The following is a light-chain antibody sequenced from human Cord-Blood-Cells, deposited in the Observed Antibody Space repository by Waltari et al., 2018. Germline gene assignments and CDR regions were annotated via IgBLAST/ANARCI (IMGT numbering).Light chain of an antibody. J-gene: IGLJ1*01. CDR2: AGS. V-gene: IGLV2-23*03. CDR3: CSYAGSSTFDV. Sequence: QSALTQPAPVSGSPGQSITISCTGTSSHVGRYTLLSSYQQHPGKAPKLMIYAGSKRPSGVSNRFSGSKSGNTASLTISGLQAEDEADYYCCSYAGSSTFDVFGTGTKVTVL. CDR1: SSHVGRYTL.